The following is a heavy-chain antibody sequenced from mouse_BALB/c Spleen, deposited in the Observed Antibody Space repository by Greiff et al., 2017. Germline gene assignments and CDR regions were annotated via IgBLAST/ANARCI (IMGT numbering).Heavy chain of an antibody. Sequence: EVQRVESGPGLVKPSQSLSLTCSVTGYSITSGYYWNWIRQFPGNKLEWMGYISYDGSNNYNPSLKNRISITRDTSKNQFFLKLNSVTTEDTATYYCAREGKYGNYDAMDYWGQGTSVTVSS. J-gene: IGHJ4*01. CDR1: GYSITSGYY. CDR3: AREGKYGNYDAMDY. D-gene: IGHD2-10*02. CDR2: ISYDGSN. V-gene: IGHV3-6*02.